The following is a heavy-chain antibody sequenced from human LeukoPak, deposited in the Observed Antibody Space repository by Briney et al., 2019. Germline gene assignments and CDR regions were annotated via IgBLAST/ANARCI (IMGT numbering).Heavy chain of an antibody. CDR3: ARVFGAGYSDY. CDR2: IKQDGSEK. J-gene: IGHJ4*02. CDR1: EFTFSSYW. V-gene: IGHV3-7*01. D-gene: IGHD4/OR15-4a*01. Sequence: GGSLRLSCGASEFTFSSYWMSWVRQAPGKGLEWVASIKQDGSEKYYVDSVKGRVTISRDNAKNSLYLQMNSLRAEDTAVYYCARVFGAGYSDYWGQGTLVTVSS.